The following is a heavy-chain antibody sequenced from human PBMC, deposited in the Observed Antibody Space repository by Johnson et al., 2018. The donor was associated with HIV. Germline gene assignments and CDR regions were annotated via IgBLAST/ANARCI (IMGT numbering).Heavy chain of an antibody. J-gene: IGHJ3*01. CDR2: INWNGGST. CDR3: AKDDRISS. D-gene: IGHD1-14*01. CDR1: GFTVSSNY. V-gene: IGHV3-20*04. Sequence: VQLVESGGGVVQPGGSLRLSCVVSGFTVSSNYITWVRQAPGKGLEWVSGINWNGGSTGYADSVKGRFTISRDNAKSSLYLQMNSLRPEDTALYYCAKDDRISSWGQGTMVIVSS.